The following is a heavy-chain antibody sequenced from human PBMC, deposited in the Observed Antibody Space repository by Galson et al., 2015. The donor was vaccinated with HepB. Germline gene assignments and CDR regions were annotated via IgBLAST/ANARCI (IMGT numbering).Heavy chain of an antibody. D-gene: IGHD6-13*01. CDR1: GGTFSSYA. V-gene: IGHV1-69*06. J-gene: IGHJ4*02. CDR3: AREASIRVAAAGPARLDY. Sequence: SVKVSCKASGGTFSSYAISWVRQAPGQGLEWMGGIIPIFGTANYAQKFQGRVTITADTSTSTAYMELSSLRSEDTAVYYCAREASIRVAAAGPARLDYWGQGTLVTVSS. CDR2: IIPIFGTA.